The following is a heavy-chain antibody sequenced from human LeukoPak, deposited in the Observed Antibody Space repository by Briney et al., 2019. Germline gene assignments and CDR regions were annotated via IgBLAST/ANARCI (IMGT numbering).Heavy chain of an antibody. J-gene: IGHJ4*02. CDR1: GGSISSSNYY. D-gene: IGHD4-17*01. CDR2: IYYSGST. CDR3: ARLSTVTTSFDY. V-gene: IGHV4-61*05. Sequence: PSETLSLTCTVSGGSISSSNYYWSWIRQPPGKGLEWIGYIYYSGSTNYNPSLKSRVTISVDTSKNQFSLKLSSVTAADTAVYYCARLSTVTTSFDYWGQGTLVTVSS.